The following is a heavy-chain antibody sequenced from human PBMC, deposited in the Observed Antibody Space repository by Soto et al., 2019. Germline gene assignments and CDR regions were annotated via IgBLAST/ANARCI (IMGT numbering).Heavy chain of an antibody. D-gene: IGHD5-18*01. J-gene: IGHJ5*02. Sequence: GASVKVSCKASGYTFTSYGISWVRQAPGQGLEWMGWISAYNGNTNYAQKLQGRVTMTTDTSTSTAYMELRSLRSDDTAVYYCARESQGYRYGLNWFDPWGKGTLVTGSS. CDR1: GYTFTSYG. CDR3: ARESQGYRYGLNWFDP. V-gene: IGHV1-18*01. CDR2: ISAYNGNT.